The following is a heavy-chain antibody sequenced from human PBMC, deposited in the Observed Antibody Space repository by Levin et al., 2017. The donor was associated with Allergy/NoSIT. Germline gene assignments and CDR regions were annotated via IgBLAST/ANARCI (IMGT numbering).Heavy chain of an antibody. CDR1: GFTFSSYS. CDR3: ARGRFMLRGVEVMRIHRSYFDS. J-gene: IGHJ4*02. V-gene: IGHV3-21*01. CDR2: ITSTTSHI. D-gene: IGHD3-10*01. Sequence: GESLKISCAASGFTFSSYSMNWVRQAPGKGLEWVSFITSTTSHIYYADSVKGRFTISRDNAKNSLYLQMNSLRVEDTAVYYCARGRFMLRGVEVMRIHRSYFDSWGQGTLVTVSS.